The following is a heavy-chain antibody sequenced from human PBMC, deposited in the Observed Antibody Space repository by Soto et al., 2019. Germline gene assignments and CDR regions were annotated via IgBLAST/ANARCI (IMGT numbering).Heavy chain of an antibody. CDR1: ALTLSAYA. J-gene: IGHJ5*02. D-gene: IGHD2-15*01. V-gene: IGHV3-49*03. CDR3: TRAGVVVVAATYDP. Sequence: RYLRDSRTASALTLSAYAMTWLRQDPGKGLEWVGFIRSKGYGGTTEYAASVKGRFTISRDDSKSIAYLQMNSLKTEDTAVYYCTRAGVVVVAATYDPWGQGT. CDR2: IRSKGYGGTT.